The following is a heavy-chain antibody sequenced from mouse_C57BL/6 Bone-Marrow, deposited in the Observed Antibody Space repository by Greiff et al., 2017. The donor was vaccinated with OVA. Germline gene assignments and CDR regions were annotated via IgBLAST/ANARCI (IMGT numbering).Heavy chain of an antibody. V-gene: IGHV1-50*01. J-gene: IGHJ4*01. CDR2: IDPSACYT. CDR1: GYTFTSYW. D-gene: IGHD1-1*01. Sequence: QVQLQQPGAELVKPGASVKLSCKASGYTFTSYWMQWVNQRPGQGLEWIGEIDPSACYTNYNQKFKGKATLTVDTSSRTAYMQLSSLTSEDSAVYYCARRGHYYGSSLYCAMDDWGQGTSVTVSA. CDR3: ARRGHYYGSSLYCAMDD.